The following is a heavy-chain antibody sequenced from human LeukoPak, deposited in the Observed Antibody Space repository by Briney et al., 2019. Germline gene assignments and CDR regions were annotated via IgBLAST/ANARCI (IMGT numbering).Heavy chain of an antibody. CDR1: GYSISSGYY. CDR3: ARGNRGSSNNDAFDI. J-gene: IGHJ3*02. V-gene: IGHV4-38-2*02. D-gene: IGHD1-26*01. Sequence: SETLSLTCTVSGYSISSGYYWGWIRQPPGKGLEWIGSIYHSGSTYYNPSLKSRVTISVDTSKNQFSLKLSSVTAADTAVYYCARGNRGSSNNDAFDIWGQGTMVTVSS. CDR2: IYHSGST.